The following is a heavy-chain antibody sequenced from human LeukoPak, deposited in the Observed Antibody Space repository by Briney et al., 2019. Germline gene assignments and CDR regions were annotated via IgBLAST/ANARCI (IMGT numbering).Heavy chain of an antibody. CDR3: ARDKYSGNSNAFDI. V-gene: IGHV3-74*01. CDR2: IGTDGSGT. CDR1: GFTFSSYW. D-gene: IGHD4-23*01. Sequence: GGSLRLSCAASGFTFSSYWMHWVRQVPGKGLVWVSRIGTDGSGTTYADYVKGRFSISRDNARNTLSLQMNSLRAEDTAVYYCARDKYSGNSNAFDIWGQGTLVTVSS. J-gene: IGHJ3*02.